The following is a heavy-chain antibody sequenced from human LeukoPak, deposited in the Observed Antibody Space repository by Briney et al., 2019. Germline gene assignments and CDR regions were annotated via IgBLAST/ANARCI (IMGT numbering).Heavy chain of an antibody. D-gene: IGHD6-25*01. Sequence: KPSETLSLTCTVSGASISSYYWSWVRQPPGKGLEWIGYIHYIGSTNYNPSLKNRVTISVDTSKNQFSLKLASVTAADTAVYYCARVLLVSSGTFYFDYWGQGTLVTVSS. CDR2: IHYIGST. CDR1: GASISSYY. J-gene: IGHJ4*02. CDR3: ARVLLVSSGTFYFDY. V-gene: IGHV4-59*01.